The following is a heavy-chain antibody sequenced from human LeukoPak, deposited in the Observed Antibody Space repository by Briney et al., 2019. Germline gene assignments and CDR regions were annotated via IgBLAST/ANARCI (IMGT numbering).Heavy chain of an antibody. Sequence: PSQTLSLTCTVSGGSISSGDYYWSWIRQPPGKGLERIGYIYYSGSTYYNPSLKSRVTISVDTSKNQFSLKLSSVTAADTAVYYCARDSSGYYFDYWGQGTLVTVSS. CDR3: ARDSSGYYFDY. V-gene: IGHV4-30-4*01. J-gene: IGHJ4*02. CDR1: GGSISSGDYY. D-gene: IGHD3-22*01. CDR2: IYYSGST.